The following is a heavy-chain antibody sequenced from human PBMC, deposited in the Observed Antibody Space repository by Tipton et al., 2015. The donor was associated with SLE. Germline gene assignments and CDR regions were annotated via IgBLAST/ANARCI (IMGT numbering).Heavy chain of an antibody. CDR3: ASGRITPYYFDY. J-gene: IGHJ4*02. Sequence: TLSLTCTVSGGSVSSGSYYWSWIRQPPGKGLEWIGYIYYSGSTNYNPSLKSRDTISVDTSKNQFSLKLSSVTAADTAVYYCASGRITPYYFDYWGQGTLVTVSS. CDR2: IYYSGST. CDR1: GGSVSSGSYY. V-gene: IGHV4-61*01. D-gene: IGHD2-15*01.